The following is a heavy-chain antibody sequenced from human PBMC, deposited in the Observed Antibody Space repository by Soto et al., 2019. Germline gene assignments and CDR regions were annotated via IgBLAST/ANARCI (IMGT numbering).Heavy chain of an antibody. Sequence: SETLSLTCTVSGGSISSYYWSWIRQPPGKGLEWIGYIYYSGSTNYNPSLKSRVTISVDTSKNPFSLKLSSVTAADTAVYYCARGYGPGSVVNYYYGMDVWGQGTTVTVSS. V-gene: IGHV4-59*01. D-gene: IGHD5-18*01. CDR3: ARGYGPGSVVNYYYGMDV. CDR1: GGSISSYY. CDR2: IYYSGST. J-gene: IGHJ6*02.